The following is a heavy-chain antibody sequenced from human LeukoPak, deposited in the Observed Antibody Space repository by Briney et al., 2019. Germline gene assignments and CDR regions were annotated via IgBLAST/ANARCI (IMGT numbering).Heavy chain of an antibody. J-gene: IGHJ4*02. D-gene: IGHD3-16*02. CDR1: GGSISSSSYY. CDR2: IYYSGST. V-gene: IGHV4-39*07. CDR3: ARDPRKWGMITFGGVIDDY. Sequence: SETLSLTRAVSGGSISSSSYYWGWIRQPPGKGLEWIGSIYYSGSTYYNPSLKSRVTISVDTSKNQFSLKLSSVTAADTAVYYCARDPRKWGMITFGGVIDDYWGQGTLVTVSS.